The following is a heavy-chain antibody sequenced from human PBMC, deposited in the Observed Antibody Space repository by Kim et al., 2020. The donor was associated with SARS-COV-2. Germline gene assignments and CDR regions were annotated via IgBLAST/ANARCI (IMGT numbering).Heavy chain of an antibody. Sequence: FYLDSLKGLLTMSRDNAKNSMFLQMNSLRAEDTAVYYCAREFWSFDLWGRGTLVTVSS. V-gene: IGHV3-7*04. J-gene: IGHJ2*01. CDR3: AREFWSFDL.